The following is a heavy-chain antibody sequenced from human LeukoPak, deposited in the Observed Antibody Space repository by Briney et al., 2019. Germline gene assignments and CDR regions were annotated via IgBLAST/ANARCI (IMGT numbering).Heavy chain of an antibody. J-gene: IGHJ3*02. Sequence: SETLSLTCTVSGGSISSYYWSWIRQPPGKGLEWIGYIYYSGSTNYNPSLKSRVTISVDTSKNQFSLKLSSVTAADTAVYHCARLMFFYCSGGSCYYAFDIWGQGTMVTVSS. CDR2: IYYSGST. CDR3: ARLMFFYCSGGSCYYAFDI. CDR1: GGSISSYY. V-gene: IGHV4-59*08. D-gene: IGHD2-15*01.